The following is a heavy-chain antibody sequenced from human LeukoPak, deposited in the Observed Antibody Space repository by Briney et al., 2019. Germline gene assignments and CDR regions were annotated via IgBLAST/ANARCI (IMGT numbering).Heavy chain of an antibody. CDR3: ARGTTTVIYFDY. CDR1: GGSISNYY. V-gene: IGHV4-59*01. CDR2: IYYSGST. Sequence: SETLSLTCTVSGGSISNYYWSWLRQPPGKGLEWIGNIYYSGSTNYNPSLKSRVTISVDTSKNQFSLKLTSVTAADTAVYYCARGTTTVIYFDYWGQGTLVTVSS. J-gene: IGHJ4*02. D-gene: IGHD4-17*01.